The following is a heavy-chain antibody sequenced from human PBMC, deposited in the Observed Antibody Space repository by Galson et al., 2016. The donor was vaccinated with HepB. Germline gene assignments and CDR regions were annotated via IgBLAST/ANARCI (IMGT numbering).Heavy chain of an antibody. CDR3: ARENHSSGRAPTFGN. Sequence: SLRLSCAASGSNFRGSIFHWVRQAPDKGLEWVAGLSYDGSSYYVGSVKGRFTVSRDDSKNTLYLQMSSLTGDDTAVYYCARENHSSGRAPTFGNWGQGTLVTVFS. D-gene: IGHD6-19*01. CDR2: LSYDGSS. J-gene: IGHJ4*02. CDR1: GSNFRGSI. V-gene: IGHV3-30-3*01.